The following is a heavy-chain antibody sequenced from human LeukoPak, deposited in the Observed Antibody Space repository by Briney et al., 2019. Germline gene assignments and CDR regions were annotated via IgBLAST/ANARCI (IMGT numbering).Heavy chain of an antibody. CDR3: ARDRIAAAVSYYYGMDV. J-gene: IGHJ6*04. Sequence: ASVTVSCKASGYTFTGYGISWVRQAPGQGLEWMGWISAYNGNTNYAQKLQGRVTMTTDTSTSTAYMELRSQSSDDTAVYYCARDRIAAAVSYYYGMDVWGKGTTVTVS. CDR2: ISAYNGNT. D-gene: IGHD6-13*01. V-gene: IGHV1-18*04. CDR1: GYTFTGYG.